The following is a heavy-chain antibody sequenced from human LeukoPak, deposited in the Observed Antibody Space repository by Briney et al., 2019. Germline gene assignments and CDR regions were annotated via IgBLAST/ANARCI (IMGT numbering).Heavy chain of an antibody. J-gene: IGHJ4*02. CDR1: GFTFSSYA. D-gene: IGHD3-16*01. CDR3: ARGGDYYLDY. V-gene: IGHV3-23*01. Sequence: GGSLRLSCAASGFTFSSYAMSWVRQAPGRGLEWVSAISGSGGSTYYADSVKGRFTISRDNAKNSLYLQMNSLRAEDTAVYYCARGGDYYLDYWGQGTLVTVSS. CDR2: ISGSGGST.